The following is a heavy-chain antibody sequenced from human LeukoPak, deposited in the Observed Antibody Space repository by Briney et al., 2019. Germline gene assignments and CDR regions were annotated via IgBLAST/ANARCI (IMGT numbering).Heavy chain of an antibody. V-gene: IGHV4-59*01. CDR2: ISHRGST. Sequence: PSETLSLTCTVSGGSFNNYYWTWIRQPPGKGLEWLGYISHRGSTTYNPSLNSRVTISLDTSKIQFSLRLTSVTAADTAVYYCARVRAVTANFWAMDVWGQGTTVTVSS. CDR3: ARVRAVTANFWAMDV. CDR1: GGSFNNYY. D-gene: IGHD2-21*02. J-gene: IGHJ6*02.